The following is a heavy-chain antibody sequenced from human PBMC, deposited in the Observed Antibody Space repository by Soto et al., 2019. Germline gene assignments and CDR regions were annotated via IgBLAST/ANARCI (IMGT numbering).Heavy chain of an antibody. J-gene: IGHJ4*02. Sequence: PSETLSLTCAVEGGSFNDDYWSWIRQSPGKGLEWIGYIYYSGSTYYNPSLKSRVTISVDKSKNQFSLKLSSVTAADTAVYYCASRPTTPFDYWGQGTLVTVS. V-gene: IGHV4-34*01. CDR3: ASRPTTPFDY. CDR1: GGSFNDDY. D-gene: IGHD2-2*01. CDR2: IYYSGST.